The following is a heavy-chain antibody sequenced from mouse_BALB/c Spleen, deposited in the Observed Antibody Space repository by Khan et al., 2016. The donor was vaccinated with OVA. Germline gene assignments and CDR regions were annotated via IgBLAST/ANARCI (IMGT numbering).Heavy chain of an antibody. CDR2: ISTYYGHA. CDR3: TRGGGGTRVAY. Sequence: QVQLKESGAELVRPGVSVKISCKGSGYTFTDFTMHWVRQSHGMSLEWIGVISTYYGHATYNQEFKDKATLTVDKSSSTASLELARLTSEDSAIFYGTRGGGGTRVAYWGQGTFVTVSA. V-gene: IGHV1S137*01. CDR1: GYTFTDFT. D-gene: IGHD3-3*01. J-gene: IGHJ3*01.